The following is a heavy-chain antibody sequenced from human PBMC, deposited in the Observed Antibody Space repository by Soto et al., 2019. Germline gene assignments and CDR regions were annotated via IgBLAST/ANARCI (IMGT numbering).Heavy chain of an antibody. J-gene: IGHJ4*02. CDR1: GFSFTAYA. Sequence: GGSLRLSCSVSGFSFTAYAMHWVRQAPNKGLEYVSSISSSGVSTYYADAVKGRFTISRDNSKSTLSLQMSSLRVDDTGVYYCVKDRYVDYWGQGTLVTVSS. CDR3: VKDRYVDY. V-gene: IGHV3-64D*06. CDR2: ISSSGVST.